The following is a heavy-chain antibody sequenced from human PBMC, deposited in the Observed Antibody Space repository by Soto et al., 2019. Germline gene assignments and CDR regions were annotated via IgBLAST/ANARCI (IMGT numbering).Heavy chain of an antibody. CDR2: INAHSGGT. D-gene: IGHD6-6*01. J-gene: IGHJ5*02. CDR3: AKDLTRQLAYWLDP. V-gene: IGHV1-2*02. Sequence: ASGKVSCKASGFSFTGYYIHWLRQAPGQGLEWMGWINAHSGGTEYAQKFQGRVTLTRDTSIATAYLTLSSLRSDDTAVYYCAKDLTRQLAYWLDPWGQGTQVTV. CDR1: GFSFTGYY.